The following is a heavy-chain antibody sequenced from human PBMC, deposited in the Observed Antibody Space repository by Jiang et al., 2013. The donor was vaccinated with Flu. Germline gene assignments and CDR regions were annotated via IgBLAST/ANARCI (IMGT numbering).Heavy chain of an antibody. D-gene: IGHD4-17*01. V-gene: IGHV4-61*01. J-gene: IGHJ4*02. CDR3: ARDSGDYGDYPLDY. CDR1: GGSVSSGSYY. CDR2: IYYSGST. Sequence: LLKPSETLSLTCTVSGGSVSSGSYYWSWIRQPPGKGLEWIGYIYYSGSTNYNPSLKSRVTISVDTSKNQFSLKLSSVTAADTAVYYCARDSGDYGDYPLDYWGQGTLVTVSS.